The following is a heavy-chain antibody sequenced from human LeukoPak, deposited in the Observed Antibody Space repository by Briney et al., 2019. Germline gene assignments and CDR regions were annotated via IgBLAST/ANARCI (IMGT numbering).Heavy chain of an antibody. D-gene: IGHD6-6*01. CDR2: IYSGGST. V-gene: IGHV3-66*02. J-gene: IGHJ4*02. CDR3: ARDKGTSYLSSFDY. Sequence: GGSLRLSCAASGFTFSKAWMSWVRQAPGKGLEWVSVIYSGGSTYYADSVKGRFTISRDNSKNTLYLQMNSLRAADTAVYYCARDKGTSYLSSFDYWGQGTLVTVSS. CDR1: GFTFSKAW.